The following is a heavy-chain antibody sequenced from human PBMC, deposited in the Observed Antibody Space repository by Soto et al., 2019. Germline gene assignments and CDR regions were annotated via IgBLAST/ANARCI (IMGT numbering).Heavy chain of an antibody. D-gene: IGHD3-10*01. CDR2: ISYDGSNK. J-gene: IGHJ5*02. CDR1: VFTFSSYA. CDR3: ARDNTAHISEETEGDGPGQELAHWFDP. V-gene: IGHV3-30-3*01. Sequence: PGGSLRLSCAASVFTFSSYAMHWVRQSPGKGLEWVAVISYDGSNKYYADSVKGRFTISRDNAKNTLYLQMNSLRTEDKAVYYCARDNTAHISEETEGDGPGQELAHWFDPWGQGNLVPVSS.